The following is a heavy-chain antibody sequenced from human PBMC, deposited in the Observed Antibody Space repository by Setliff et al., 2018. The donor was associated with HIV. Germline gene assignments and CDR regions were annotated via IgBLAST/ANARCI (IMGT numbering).Heavy chain of an antibody. CDR2: INPNGGDT. J-gene: IGHJ6*03. V-gene: IGHV1-2*02. CDR3: VRDRTHQNWGSRGYYYMDV. CDR1: GYSFSDDY. Sequence: GASVKVSCKASGYSFSDDYMHWVRQAPGQGLEWMGWINPNGGDTNYAQKFQGRVTMTRDTSISTVYMELSRLISDDTAVYYCVRDRTHQNWGSRGYYYMDVWGKGTTVTVSS. D-gene: IGHD7-27*01.